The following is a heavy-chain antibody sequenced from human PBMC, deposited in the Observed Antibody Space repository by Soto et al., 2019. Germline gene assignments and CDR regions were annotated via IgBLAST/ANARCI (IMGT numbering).Heavy chain of an antibody. CDR3: ATLPPRIVVALLPIPT. Sequence: QVQLRESGPGLVKTSGTLSLTCAVSGGSISSTNWWTWVRQPPGKSLEWIGEIYHSGSPTYSPSLGRRATIAVDKAKNQFSLRLRSVTAADTAVYYCATLPPRIVVALLPIPTWGQGILVTVSS. D-gene: IGHD2-21*01. V-gene: IGHV4-4*02. J-gene: IGHJ5*02. CDR1: GGSISSTNW. CDR2: IYHSGSP.